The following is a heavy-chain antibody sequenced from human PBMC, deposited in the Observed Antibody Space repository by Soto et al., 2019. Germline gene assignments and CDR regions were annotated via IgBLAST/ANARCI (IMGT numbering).Heavy chain of an antibody. CDR1: EFTFTHYW. CDR2: ISSDGTTT. CDR3: VRGKVAAGFDY. J-gene: IGHJ4*02. Sequence: GGSLRLSCAASEFTFTHYWMHWVRQAPGKGLVWVSRISSDGTTTNYADSVKGRFTISRDNAKNMLFLQMASLRVEDRAIYYCVRGKVAAGFDYWGQGA. V-gene: IGHV3-74*01. D-gene: IGHD6-13*01.